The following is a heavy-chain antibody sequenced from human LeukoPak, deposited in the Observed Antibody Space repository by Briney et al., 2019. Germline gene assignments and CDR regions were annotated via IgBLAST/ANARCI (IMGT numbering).Heavy chain of an antibody. CDR2: ISPGSSYK. CDR3: ATERLGIFEF. Sequence: GGSLRLSCTASTFTFSDDYMGWIRQAPGKGPEWVSSISPGSSYKFCADSVEGRFTISRDDAKNSVYLQMNNLRVDVTAVYYCATERLGIFEFWGQGSLVTVSS. J-gene: IGHJ4*02. CDR1: TFTFSDDY. D-gene: IGHD3-3*01. V-gene: IGHV3-11*05.